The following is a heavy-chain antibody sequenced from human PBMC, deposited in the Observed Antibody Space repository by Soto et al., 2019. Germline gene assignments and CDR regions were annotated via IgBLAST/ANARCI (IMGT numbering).Heavy chain of an antibody. CDR1: GYTFTSYG. Sequence: GASVKVSCKASGYTFTSYGISWVRQAPGQGLEWMGWISAYNGNTNYAQKLQGRVTMTTDTSTSTAYMELRSLRSDDTAVYYCARYMSECSGGSCPSDYWGQGTLVIVSS. CDR3: ARYMSECSGGSCPSDY. CDR2: ISAYNGNT. D-gene: IGHD2-15*01. V-gene: IGHV1-18*01. J-gene: IGHJ4*02.